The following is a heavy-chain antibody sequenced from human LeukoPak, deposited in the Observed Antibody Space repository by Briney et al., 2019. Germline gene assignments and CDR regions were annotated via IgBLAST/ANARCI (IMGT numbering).Heavy chain of an antibody. CDR1: GDSINSLDL. Sequence: SETLSLTCTVSGDSINSLDLWSWVRQPPGKGLEWLGEMYLSGTTHSNPSVKSRVTISIDKSKNQFFLNLSSVTAADTAVYYCAGLVGRYSSGLYYYYFDYWGQGTLVTVSS. J-gene: IGHJ4*02. CDR2: MYLSGTT. V-gene: IGHV4-4*02. CDR3: AGLVGRYSSGLYYYYFDY. D-gene: IGHD3-22*01.